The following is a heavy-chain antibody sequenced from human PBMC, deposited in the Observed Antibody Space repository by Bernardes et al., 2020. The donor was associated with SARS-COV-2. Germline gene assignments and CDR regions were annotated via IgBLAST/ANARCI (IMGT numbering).Heavy chain of an antibody. Sequence: SETLSLTCTVSGGSISSSNYYWGWIRQPHGKGLEWIGSIYSSGSSYYNPSLQSRVRESVDTSKNQFSLRLSFVTAADTAVYYCAGSSCGIDCYIGGLRSWDYGMDVWGQGTTVTVSS. J-gene: IGHJ6*02. D-gene: IGHD2-21*02. CDR3: AGSSCGIDCYIGGLRSWDYGMDV. CDR2: IYSSGSS. CDR1: GGSISSSNYY. V-gene: IGHV4-39*01.